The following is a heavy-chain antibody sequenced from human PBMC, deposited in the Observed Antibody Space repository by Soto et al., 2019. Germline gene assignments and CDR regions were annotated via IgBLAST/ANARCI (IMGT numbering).Heavy chain of an antibody. V-gene: IGHV1-2*02. CDR3: ARGWGDFWSGYYMYDFDY. CDR1: GYTFTGYY. Sequence: ASVKVSCKASGYTFTGYYMHWVRQAPGQGLEWMGWINPNSGGTNYAQKFQGRVTMTRDTSISTAYMELSRLRSDDTAVYYCARGWGDFWSGYYMYDFDYWGQGTLVTVSS. CDR2: INPNSGGT. D-gene: IGHD3-3*01. J-gene: IGHJ4*02.